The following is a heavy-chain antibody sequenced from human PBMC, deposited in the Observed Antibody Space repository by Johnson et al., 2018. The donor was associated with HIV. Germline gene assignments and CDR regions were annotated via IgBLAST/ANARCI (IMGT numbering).Heavy chain of an antibody. CDR2: ISWNSGSI. V-gene: IGHV3-9*01. CDR1: GITFSDYY. D-gene: IGHD3-22*01. Sequence: VQLVESGGGLVKPGGSLRLSCAASGITFSDYYMSWIRQAPGKGLERVSGISWNSGSIGYADSVKGRFTISRDNAKTSLYLQMNSLRAEDTALYYCAKLPYYYDSSGYSDDAFDIWGQGTMVTVSS. J-gene: IGHJ3*02. CDR3: AKLPYYYDSSGYSDDAFDI.